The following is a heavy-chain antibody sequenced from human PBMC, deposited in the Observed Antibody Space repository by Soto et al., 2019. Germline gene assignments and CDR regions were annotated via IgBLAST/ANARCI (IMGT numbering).Heavy chain of an antibody. J-gene: IGHJ4*02. CDR2: IYYSGST. Sequence: PSETLSLTCTVSGGSISSYYWSWIRQPPGKGLEWIGYIYYSGSTNYNPSLKSRVTISVDTSKNQFSLKLSSVTAADTAVYYCARIKTYYYDSSGYYYYYYFDYWGQGTLVTVSS. D-gene: IGHD3-22*01. CDR1: GGSISSYY. V-gene: IGHV4-59*01. CDR3: ARIKTYYYDSSGYYYYYYFDY.